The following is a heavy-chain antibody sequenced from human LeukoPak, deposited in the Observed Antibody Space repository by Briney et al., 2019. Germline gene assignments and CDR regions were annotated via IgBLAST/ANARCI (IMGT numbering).Heavy chain of an antibody. CDR2: IYHSGST. V-gene: IGHV4-4*02. Sequence: PSETLSLTCAVSGGSLSSNNWWSWVRQPPGKGLEWIGEIYHSGSTNYNPSLKSRVTISVDKSKSQFSLKVTSVTAADTAVYYCARGPVLRYFDWLLNAFDIWGQGTMVTVSS. CDR1: GGSLSSNNW. D-gene: IGHD3-9*01. CDR3: ARGPVLRYFDWLLNAFDI. J-gene: IGHJ3*02.